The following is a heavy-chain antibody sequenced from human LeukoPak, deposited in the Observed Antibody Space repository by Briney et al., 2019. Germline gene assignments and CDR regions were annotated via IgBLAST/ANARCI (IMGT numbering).Heavy chain of an antibody. CDR1: GGSISSYY. CDR3: ARGNGWYFY. D-gene: IGHD6-19*01. J-gene: IGHJ4*02. V-gene: IGHV4-59*01. CDR2: IYYSGNT. Sequence: PSETLSLTCTVSGGSISSYYWSWIRQPPGKGLEWIGYIYYSGNTNYNPSLKSRAIISVDTSKNQFSLKLSSVTAADTAVYYCARGNGWYFYWGQGTLVTVSS.